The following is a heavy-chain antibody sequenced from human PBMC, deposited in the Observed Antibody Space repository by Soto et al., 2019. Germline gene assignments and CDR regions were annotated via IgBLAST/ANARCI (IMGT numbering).Heavy chain of an antibody. J-gene: IGHJ3*01. D-gene: IGHD3-10*01. Sequence: PGGSLRLSCVASGFTFEDYSLHWLRQVPGKCLEWVAGISGNSGSSGYADSVRGRFTVSRDNAKNSLFLQMSSLSPEDTALYYCTKRRSARPGFDAFDLWGQGXMVTV. CDR2: ISGNSGSS. CDR1: GFTFEDYS. V-gene: IGHV3-9*01. CDR3: TKRRSARPGFDAFDL.